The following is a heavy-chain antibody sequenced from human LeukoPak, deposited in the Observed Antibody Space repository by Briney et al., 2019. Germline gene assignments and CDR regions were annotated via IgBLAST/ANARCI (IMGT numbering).Heavy chain of an antibody. J-gene: IGHJ4*02. CDR2: IIPIFGTA. CDR1: GGTFSSYG. D-gene: IGHD3-16*02. CDR3: ARVVGNYVWGSYRPEGCFDS. Sequence: GASVKVSCKASGGTFSSYGISWVRQAPGQGLEWMGGIIPIFGTANYAQKFQGRVTITADESTSTAYMELSSLRSEDTAVYYCARVVGNYVWGSYRPEGCFDSWGQGTLVTVSS. V-gene: IGHV1-69*13.